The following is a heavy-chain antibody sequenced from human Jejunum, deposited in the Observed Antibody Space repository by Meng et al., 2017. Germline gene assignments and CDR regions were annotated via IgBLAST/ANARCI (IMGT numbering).Heavy chain of an antibody. V-gene: IGHV5-51*01. CDR1: GYTFTDYW. J-gene: IGHJ1*01. Sequence: GESLKISCETSGYTFTDYWIAWVRQMPGKGLEWMGHFYPGHFDTRYSPSFQGQVTISADESVSTAYLQWSSLKTSDTATYYCARLLSLIHRSLEVWGQGTLVTVSS. CDR2: FYPGHFDT. CDR3: ARLLSLIHRSLEV. D-gene: IGHD2-2*01.